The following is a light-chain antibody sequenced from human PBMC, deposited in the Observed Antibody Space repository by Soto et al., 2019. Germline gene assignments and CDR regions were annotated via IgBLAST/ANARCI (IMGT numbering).Light chain of an antibody. J-gene: IGKJ5*01. CDR2: GTS. Sequence: DIQMTQSPSFLSASVGDRVTISCRASQAINTYLNWYQQKPGKAPKLLIYGTSDLQNGVPSRFSGGGSGTDFTLIISSLQPEDFATYYCQQSYSTLLITFGQGTRLEV. CDR3: QQSYSTLLIT. V-gene: IGKV1-39*01. CDR1: QAINTY.